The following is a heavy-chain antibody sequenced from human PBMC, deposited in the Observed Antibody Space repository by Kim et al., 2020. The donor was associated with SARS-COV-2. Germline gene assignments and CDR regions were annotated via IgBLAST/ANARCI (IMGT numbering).Heavy chain of an antibody. CDR2: ISRDGGEI. Sequence: GGSLRLSCAASGFTIDDYAIQWVRQVPGKGLEWVSLISRDGGEIKYADTVKGRFTSSRDNSKKSVYLQMNRLRSEDTALYYCVRGQQWLIKNWGQGTQVTVST. CDR3: VRGQQWLIKN. V-gene: IGHV3-43*02. J-gene: IGHJ4*02. D-gene: IGHD6-19*01. CDR1: GFTIDDYA.